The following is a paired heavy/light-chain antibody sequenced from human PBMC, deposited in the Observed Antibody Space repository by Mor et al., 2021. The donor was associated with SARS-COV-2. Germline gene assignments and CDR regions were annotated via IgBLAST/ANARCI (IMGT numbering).Light chain of an antibody. CDR1: QSIGRF. CDR3: QQGYGTQLS. CDR2: TTS. V-gene: IGKV1-39*01. Sequence: DIQMTQSPASLSASIGDRVTITCRASQSIGRFLNWYQQKPGKAPKLLIYTTSSLQSGVPSRFSGSGSGTDFTLSISTLQPEDFATYYCQQGYGTQLSFGGGTKVEIK. J-gene: IGKJ4*01.
Heavy chain of an antibody. CDR2: ISANTGLT. CDR1: GFTFSDFT. D-gene: IGHD3-22*01. J-gene: IGHJ4*02. CDR3: AKESYPDSRSFDS. Sequence: EVQLLESGGGLVQPGGSLRLSCAASGFTFSDFTMSWVRQAPGMGLEWVSGISANTGLTYYADSVKGRFTISRDTSKRTIYLQVNSLRAEDTAVYYCAKESYPDSRSFDSWGQGTLVTVSS. V-gene: IGHV3-23*01.